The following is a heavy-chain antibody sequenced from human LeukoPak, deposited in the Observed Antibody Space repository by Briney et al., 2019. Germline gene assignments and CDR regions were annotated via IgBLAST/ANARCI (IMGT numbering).Heavy chain of an antibody. CDR1: GDSIGSSTYY. Sequence: SETLSLTCTVSGDSIGSSTYYGGWIRQPPGKGLEWIGSIYYSGSTYYSPSLKSRVTMSIDTFKNQFSLKLSSVTAADTAIYYCARTSATSDHWGQGALVTVSS. V-gene: IGHV4-39*01. CDR3: ARTSATSDH. CDR2: IYYSGST. J-gene: IGHJ4*02.